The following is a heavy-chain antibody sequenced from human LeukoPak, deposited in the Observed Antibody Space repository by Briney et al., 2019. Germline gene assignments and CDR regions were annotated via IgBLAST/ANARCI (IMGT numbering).Heavy chain of an antibody. CDR1: GLIFSSDS. D-gene: IGHD1-1*01. CDR3: ARDFNWAFDF. J-gene: IGHJ4*02. V-gene: IGHV3-48*01. Sequence: GGSVRLSCAASGLIFSSDSMNWVRQAPGKGLEWISYISGGGGNMHYADSVEGRFTISRDNAKNSVYLQMNSLRAEDSAIYYCARDFNWAFDFWGQGTLVTVSS. CDR2: ISGGGGNM.